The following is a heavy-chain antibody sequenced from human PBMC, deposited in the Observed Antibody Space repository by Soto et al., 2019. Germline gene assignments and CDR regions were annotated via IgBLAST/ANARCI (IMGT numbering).Heavy chain of an antibody. CDR2: ISAYNGNT. J-gene: IGHJ6*02. D-gene: IGHD2-2*02. CDR3: ARVGPLYAFYYYYGMDV. Sequence: QVQLVQSGAEVKKPGASVKVSCKASGYTFTSYGISWVRQAPGQGLEWMGWISAYNGNTNYAQKLQGRVTMTTDTSTSTAYMELRSLRSDDTAVYYCARVGPLYAFYYYYGMDVWGQGTTVTVSS. CDR1: GYTFTSYG. V-gene: IGHV1-18*01.